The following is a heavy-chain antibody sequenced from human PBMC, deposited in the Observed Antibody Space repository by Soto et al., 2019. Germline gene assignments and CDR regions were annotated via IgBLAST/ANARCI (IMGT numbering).Heavy chain of an antibody. CDR2: MYPDDSDI. D-gene: IGHD3-22*01. CDR1: GYSFSFYW. CDR3: ATAYVYDFENSNYYRDAFDI. V-gene: IGHV5-51*01. Sequence: PGASLKISCKASGYSFSFYWIGWVRQMPGKGLEWMAIMYPDDSDIRYSPSFEAHVTISADKSTSTAFLQWSSLKASNTAMYYCATAYVYDFENSNYYRDAFDIWCQGTLVTVSS. J-gene: IGHJ3*02.